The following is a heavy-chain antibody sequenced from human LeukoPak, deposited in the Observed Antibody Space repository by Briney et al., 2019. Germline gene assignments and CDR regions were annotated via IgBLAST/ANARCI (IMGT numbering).Heavy chain of an antibody. V-gene: IGHV3-30*02. CDR2: IRYDGSKK. D-gene: IGHD5-12*01. CDR3: ARDRLRAWDY. Sequence: GGSLRLPCAASGFTFSSYGMHWVRQAPGKGLEWVAFIRYDGSKKYYADSVKGRFTISRDNSKNTLYLQMNSLRAEDTAVYYCARDRLRAWDYWGQGTLVTVSS. J-gene: IGHJ4*02. CDR1: GFTFSSYG.